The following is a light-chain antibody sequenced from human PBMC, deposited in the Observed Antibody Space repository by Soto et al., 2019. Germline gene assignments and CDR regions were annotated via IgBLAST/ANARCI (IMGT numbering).Light chain of an antibody. CDR1: QSVSSN. J-gene: IGKJ2*01. CDR3: QQYNNWPPRYT. Sequence: EIVMTQSPATLSVSPGERATLSCRASQSVSSNLAWYQQKPGQAPRLLIYGASTWATGIPARFSGSGSGTEFTLNISSLQSEDFAVYHCQQYNNWPPRYTFGQGTKLEIK. CDR2: GAS. V-gene: IGKV3-15*01.